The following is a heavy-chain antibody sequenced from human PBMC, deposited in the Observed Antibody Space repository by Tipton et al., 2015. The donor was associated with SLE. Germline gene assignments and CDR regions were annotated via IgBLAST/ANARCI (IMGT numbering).Heavy chain of an antibody. V-gene: IGHV4-39*01. J-gene: IGHJ4*02. CDR3: ARAFLYYYDSSGSRYFDY. D-gene: IGHD3-22*01. Sequence: GLVKPSETLSLTCTVSGGSIRSRSYYWGWIRQPPGKGLEWIGSIYYSGSTYYNPSLKSRVTISVDTSKYQFSLKLSSVTAADTAVYYCARAFLYYYDSSGSRYFDYWGQGTLVTVSS. CDR1: GGSIRSRSYY. CDR2: IYYSGST.